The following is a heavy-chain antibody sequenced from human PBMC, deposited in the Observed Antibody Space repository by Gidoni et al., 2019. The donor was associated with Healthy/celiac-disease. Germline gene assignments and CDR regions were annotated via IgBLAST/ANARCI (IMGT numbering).Heavy chain of an antibody. V-gene: IGHV1-2*04. Sequence: QVQLVQSGAEVKKPGASVKVSCKASGYTFTGSYMHWVRQAPGQGLEWMGWINPNSGGTNYAQKFQGWVTMTRDTSISTAYMELSRLRSDDTAVYYCATSPLHYYNSSGPLGYWGQGTLVTVSS. J-gene: IGHJ4*02. D-gene: IGHD3-22*01. CDR2: INPNSGGT. CDR3: ATSPLHYYNSSGPLGY. CDR1: GYTFTGSY.